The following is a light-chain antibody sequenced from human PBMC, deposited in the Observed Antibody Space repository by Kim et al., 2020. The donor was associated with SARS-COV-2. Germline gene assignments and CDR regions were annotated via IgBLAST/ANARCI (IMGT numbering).Light chain of an antibody. CDR2: DVS. Sequence: GQSITISCTGTSSDGGGYNYVSWYQQHPGKAPKLMIYDVSNRPSGVSNRLSGSKSGNTASLTISGLQAEDEADYYCSSYTSSSTVVFGGGTQLTVL. CDR1: SSDGGGYNY. V-gene: IGLV2-14*03. J-gene: IGLJ2*01. CDR3: SSYTSSSTVV.